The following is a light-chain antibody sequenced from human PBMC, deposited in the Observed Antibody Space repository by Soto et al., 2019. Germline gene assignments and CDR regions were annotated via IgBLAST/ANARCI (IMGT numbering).Light chain of an antibody. V-gene: IGLV2-23*01. CDR2: EGS. CDR1: SSDIGGYNF. J-gene: IGLJ1*01. CDR3: CSYAGSGTFYV. Sequence: QSALTQPASVSGSPGQSITISCTGTSSDIGGYNFVSWYQQHPGKAPKVMIYEGSKRPSGVSNRFSGYKSGNTASLTISGLQAEDEAEYYCCSYAGSGTFYVFGTGTKLTVL.